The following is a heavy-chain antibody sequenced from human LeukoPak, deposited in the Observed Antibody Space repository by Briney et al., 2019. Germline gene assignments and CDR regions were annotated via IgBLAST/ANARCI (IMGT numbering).Heavy chain of an antibody. D-gene: IGHD6-13*01. V-gene: IGHV3-23*01. Sequence: GGSLRLSCAASGFSFSNYAMSWVRQAPGKGLEWVSGISGSGGSTYYADSVKGRFTISRDNSKNTLYLQMNSLRAEDTAVYYCAKEAQQLVKNYFDYWGQGTLVTVSS. CDR1: GFSFSNYA. CDR2: ISGSGGST. CDR3: AKEAQQLVKNYFDY. J-gene: IGHJ4*02.